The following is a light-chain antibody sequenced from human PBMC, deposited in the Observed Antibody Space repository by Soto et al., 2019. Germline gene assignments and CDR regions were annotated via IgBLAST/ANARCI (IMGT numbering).Light chain of an antibody. CDR1: SRDVGNYNY. Sequence: QSALTQPPSASGSPGQSVTISCTGSSRDVGNYNYVSWYQQHPGNAPKLIIYDVSERPSGVPDRFSGTKSGNTASLTVSGLQAEDEADYFCSSYAGSNNWLFGGGTKLTVL. V-gene: IGLV2-8*01. J-gene: IGLJ3*02. CDR2: DVS. CDR3: SSYAGSNNWL.